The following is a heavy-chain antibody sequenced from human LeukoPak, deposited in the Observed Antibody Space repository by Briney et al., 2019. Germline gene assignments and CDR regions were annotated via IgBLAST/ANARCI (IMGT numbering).Heavy chain of an antibody. J-gene: IGHJ6*02. CDR3: ARVPGEWELLWYGMDV. CDR1: GGTFSSYA. Sequence: ASVKVSCKASGGTFSSYATSWVRQAPGQGLEWMGGIIPIFGTANYAQKFQGRVTITADESTSTAYMELSSLRSEDTAVYYCARVPGEWELLWYGMDVWGQGTTVTVSS. D-gene: IGHD1-26*01. CDR2: IIPIFGTA. V-gene: IGHV1-69*13.